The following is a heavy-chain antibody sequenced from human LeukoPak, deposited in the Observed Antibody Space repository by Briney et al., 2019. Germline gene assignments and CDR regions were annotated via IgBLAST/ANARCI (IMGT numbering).Heavy chain of an antibody. Sequence: PGGSLRLSCAASGFTFSSYGMHWVRQAPGKGLEWVAFIRYDGSNKYYADSVKGRFTISRDNSKNTLYLQMNSLRAEDTAVYYCAKGGPWEVVPAAHFDPWGQGTLVTVSS. CDR1: GFTFSSYG. J-gene: IGHJ5*02. D-gene: IGHD2-2*01. V-gene: IGHV3-30*02. CDR2: IRYDGSNK. CDR3: AKGGPWEVVPAAHFDP.